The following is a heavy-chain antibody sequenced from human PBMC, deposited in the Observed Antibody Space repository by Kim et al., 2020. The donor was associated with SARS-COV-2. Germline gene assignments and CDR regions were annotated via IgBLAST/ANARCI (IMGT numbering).Heavy chain of an antibody. V-gene: IGHV3-30*13. Sequence: DSGKGRFTISRDNSKTRLYLQMNSLRVDDTSVYYCARGGGSYDSSEGYFDFWGQGTLVTVSS. J-gene: IGHJ4*02. D-gene: IGHD3-22*01. CDR3: ARGGGSYDSSEGYFDF.